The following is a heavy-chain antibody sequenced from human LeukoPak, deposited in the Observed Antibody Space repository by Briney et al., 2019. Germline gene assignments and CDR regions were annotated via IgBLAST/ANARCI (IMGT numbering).Heavy chain of an antibody. D-gene: IGHD5-18*01. CDR3: ARGPGIQLWRFDYYYMDV. Sequence: GASVKVSCKASGYTLTSYGISWVRQAPGQGLEWMGWISAYNGNTNYAQKLQGRVTMTTDTSTSTAYMELRSLRSDDTAVYYCARGPGIQLWRFDYYYMDVWGKGTTVTVSS. J-gene: IGHJ6*03. CDR2: ISAYNGNT. V-gene: IGHV1-18*01. CDR1: GYTLTSYG.